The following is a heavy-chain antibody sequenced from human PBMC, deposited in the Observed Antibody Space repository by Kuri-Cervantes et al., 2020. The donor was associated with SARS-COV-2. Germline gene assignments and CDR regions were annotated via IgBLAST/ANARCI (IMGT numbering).Heavy chain of an antibody. CDR3: ARDIVPVGATYDAFDI. CDR2: ISYDGSNK. J-gene: IGHJ3*02. CDR1: GFTFSSYA. D-gene: IGHD1-26*01. Sequence: GGSLRLSCAASGFTFSSYAVHWVRQAPGKGLEWVAVISYDGSNKYYADSVKGRFTISRDNSKNTLYLQMNSLRAEDTAVYYCARDIVPVGATYDAFDIWGQGTMVTVSS. V-gene: IGHV3-30-3*01.